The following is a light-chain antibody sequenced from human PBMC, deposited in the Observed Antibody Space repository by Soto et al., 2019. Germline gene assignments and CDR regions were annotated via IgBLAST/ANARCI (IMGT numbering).Light chain of an antibody. Sequence: VRNQEASGNVFRLGRGSLTCASSTGAVTSDSYPSWFQQKPGQAPRALIYTISNKHSWTPARFSGSLLGGKAALTLSDVQPEDEAAYFCLLYYDGAHVFGPGTKVTLL. V-gene: IGLV7-43*01. CDR2: TIS. CDR3: LLYYDGAHV. J-gene: IGLJ1*01. CDR1: TGAVTSDSY.